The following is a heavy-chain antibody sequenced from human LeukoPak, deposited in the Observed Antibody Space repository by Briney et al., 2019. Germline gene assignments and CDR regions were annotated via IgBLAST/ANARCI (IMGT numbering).Heavy chain of an antibody. CDR3: ARGSYSSTYSA. D-gene: IGHD6-13*01. V-gene: IGHV4-59*08. CDR1: DDSISSYY. CDR2: IYHSVTT. Sequence: SETLSLTCSVSDDSISSYYWNWIRQPPGKGLEWIGNIYHSVTTNYNPSLKSRVTISADTSKNQFSLRLSSVTAADTAVYYCARGSYSSTYSAWGQGTLVTVSS. J-gene: IGHJ5*02.